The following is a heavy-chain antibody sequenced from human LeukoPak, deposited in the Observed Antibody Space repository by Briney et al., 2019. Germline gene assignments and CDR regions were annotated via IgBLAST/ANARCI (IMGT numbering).Heavy chain of an antibody. J-gene: IGHJ4*02. D-gene: IGHD5-12*01. CDR3: AKSKFATSGYDGSLDF. CDR2: ISGSGGST. V-gene: IGHV3-23*01. Sequence: GGSLRLSCTASGFTFRSYPMTCLRHAPGKGLEGVSAISGSGGSTYCADSVKALFTISRDTSNNTLYLQMNSLRAEDTAVYYCAKSKFATSGYDGSLDFWGQGTLVTVSS. CDR1: GFTFRSYP.